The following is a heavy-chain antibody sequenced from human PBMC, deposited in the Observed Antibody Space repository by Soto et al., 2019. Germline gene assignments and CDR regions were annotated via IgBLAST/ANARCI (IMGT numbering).Heavy chain of an antibody. Sequence: PSETLSLTWSVSGESISGRGYYWSWIRHHPGKGLEWIGYIYDSESAYYNPSLKSRVTISMDTSKNQFAMRLSSVTAADTAVYFCARVAHCGGDCYSGYYGMDVWGQGTTVTVSS. CDR3: ARVAHCGGDCYSGYYGMDV. D-gene: IGHD2-21*02. V-gene: IGHV4-31*02. CDR2: IYDSESA. J-gene: IGHJ6*02. CDR1: GESISGRGYY.